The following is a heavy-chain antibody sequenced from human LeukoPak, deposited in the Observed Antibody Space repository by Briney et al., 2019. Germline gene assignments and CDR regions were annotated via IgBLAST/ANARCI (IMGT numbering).Heavy chain of an antibody. J-gene: IGHJ4*02. CDR3: TTGPF. CDR2: IKSKTDGGRT. Sequence: GGSLRLSCAASEFTLNNAWMSWVGQAPGKGLEGGGRIKSKTDGGRTDYAEPVKGRFTISRDDSKSKLYLQMNSLKTEDTAVYYCTTGPFWGQGTLVTVSS. CDR1: EFTLNNAW. V-gene: IGHV3-15*01.